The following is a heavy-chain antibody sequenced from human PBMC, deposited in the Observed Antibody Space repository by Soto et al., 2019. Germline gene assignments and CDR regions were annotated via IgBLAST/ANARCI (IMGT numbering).Heavy chain of an antibody. J-gene: IGHJ5*02. CDR2: INSDGSST. Sequence: EVQLVESGGGLVQPGGSLRLSCAASGFMFSSYWMHWVRQAPGKGLAWVSRINSDGSSTDYADSVKGRFTISRDNAKNTLYLQMNNLSAEDTAVYHCAKNQGVELVPLATVDWFDPWGQGSVVTVSS. CDR1: GFMFSSYW. D-gene: IGHD1-26*01. V-gene: IGHV3-74*01. CDR3: AKNQGVELVPLATVDWFDP.